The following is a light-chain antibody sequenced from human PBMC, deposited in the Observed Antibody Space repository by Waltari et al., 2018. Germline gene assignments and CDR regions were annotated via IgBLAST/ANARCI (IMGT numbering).Light chain of an antibody. CDR3: TSYTSDNLYV. J-gene: IGLJ1*01. V-gene: IGLV2-14*01. CDR2: ETS. CDR1: GSAIGGYNY. Sequence: QSALTQPASVSGSPGPSITISCARTGSAIGGYNYVSWYLQPPDEAPKLIIYETSKRPSGVSNRFSASKSGDTASLTISGLQAEDESDYYCTSYTSDNLYVFGSGTKVTVL.